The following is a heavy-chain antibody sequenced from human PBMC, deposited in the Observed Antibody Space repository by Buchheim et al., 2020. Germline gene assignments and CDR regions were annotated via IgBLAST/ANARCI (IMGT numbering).Heavy chain of an antibody. J-gene: IGHJ3*02. D-gene: IGHD3-3*01. V-gene: IGHV3-7*01. CDR1: GFTFSSYW. CDR3: ARGRAITIFGVVIIGAFDI. CDR2: IKQDGSEK. Sequence: EVQLVESGGGLVQPGGSLRLSCAASGFTFSSYWMSWVRQAPGKGLEWVANIKQDGSEKYYVDSVKGRFTISRDNAKNSLYLQMNSLRAEDTAVYYCARGRAITIFGVVIIGAFDIWGQGT.